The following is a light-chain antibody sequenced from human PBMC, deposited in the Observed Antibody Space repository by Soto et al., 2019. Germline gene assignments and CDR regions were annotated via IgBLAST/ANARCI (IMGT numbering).Light chain of an antibody. CDR2: DAC. Sequence: IQLTQSPSSLSASVGDRVTITCRASQDSTKYLAWYQQKPWKAPNLLIYDACTLHSEVPSGLSGSGSGPDFALSVSGLQPKDFANYSCEQLGSYPSTFGGGTKVEIK. J-gene: IGKJ4*01. CDR1: QDSTKY. V-gene: IGKV1-9*01. CDR3: EQLGSYPST.